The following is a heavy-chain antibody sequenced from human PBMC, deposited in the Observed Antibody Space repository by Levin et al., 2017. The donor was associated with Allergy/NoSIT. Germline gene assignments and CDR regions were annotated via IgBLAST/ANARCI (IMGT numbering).Heavy chain of an antibody. Sequence: PGGSLRLSCAASGFTFSNYAMSWVRQAPGKGLEWVSAISDSGTTYYADSVKGRFTISRDNSRNTLYLQMNSLRADDTAVYYCARTSVTTWYYFDFWGQGTLVTVSS. J-gene: IGHJ4*02. V-gene: IGHV3-23*01. CDR2: ISDSGTT. CDR1: GFTFSNYA. CDR3: ARTSVTTWYYFDF. D-gene: IGHD4-17*01.